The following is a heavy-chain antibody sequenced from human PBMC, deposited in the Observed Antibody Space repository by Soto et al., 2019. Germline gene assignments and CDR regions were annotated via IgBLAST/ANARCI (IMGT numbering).Heavy chain of an antibody. D-gene: IGHD2-8*01. CDR2: ISAYNGNT. V-gene: IGHV1-18*01. J-gene: IGHJ4*03. CDR3: ARDAIVLMVHSYFDY. Sequence: QVQLVQSGAEVKNPGSSVKVSCKASGYTFTSYGISWVRQAPGQGLEWMGWISAYNGNTNYAQKLQGRVTMTTDTSTSTAYMELRSLRSDDTAVYYCARDAIVLMVHSYFDYWGQGTLVTVSS. CDR1: GYTFTSYG.